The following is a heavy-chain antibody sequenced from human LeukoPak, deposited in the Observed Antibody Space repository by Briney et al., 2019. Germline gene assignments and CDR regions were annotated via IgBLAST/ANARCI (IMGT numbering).Heavy chain of an antibody. CDR3: SRRSVSRFLEWIGFDS. CDR2: INHSGST. Sequence: SETLSLTCAVYGGSFSGYYWSWIRQPPGKGLEGIGEINHSGSTNYNPSLKSRVTISVDTSKNQFSLRLSSVTAADTGVYYCSRRSVSRFLEWIGFDSWGQGTLVTVSS. CDR1: GGSFSGYY. V-gene: IGHV4-34*01. D-gene: IGHD3-3*01. J-gene: IGHJ5*01.